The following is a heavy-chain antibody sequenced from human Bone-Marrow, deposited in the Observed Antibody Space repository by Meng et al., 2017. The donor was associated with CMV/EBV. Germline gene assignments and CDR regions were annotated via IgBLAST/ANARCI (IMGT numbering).Heavy chain of an antibody. CDR3: ARYDYGDYGAFCY. Sequence: GGSLRLSCAASGFTFSSYSMNWVRQAPGKGLEWVSSISSSSSYIYYADSVKGRFTISRDNAKNSLYLQMNSLRAEDTAVYYCARYDYGDYGAFCYWGQGTLVTVSS. CDR1: GFTFSSYS. D-gene: IGHD4-17*01. CDR2: ISSSSSYI. V-gene: IGHV3-21*01. J-gene: IGHJ4*02.